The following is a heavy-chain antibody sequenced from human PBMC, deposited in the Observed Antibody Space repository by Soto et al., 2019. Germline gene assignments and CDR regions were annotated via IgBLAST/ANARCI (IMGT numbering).Heavy chain of an antibody. D-gene: IGHD2-15*01. CDR1: GFTSSNAW. CDR3: TTDGPCSGGSCYYYYGMDV. CDR2: IKSKTDGGTT. J-gene: IGHJ6*02. V-gene: IGHV3-15*07. Sequence: GGSLRLSCAASGFTSSNAWMNWVRQAPGKGLEWVGRIKSKTDGGTTDYAAPVKGRFTISRDDSKNTLYLQMNSLKTEDTAVYYCTTDGPCSGGSCYYYYGMDVWGQRTTVTVSS.